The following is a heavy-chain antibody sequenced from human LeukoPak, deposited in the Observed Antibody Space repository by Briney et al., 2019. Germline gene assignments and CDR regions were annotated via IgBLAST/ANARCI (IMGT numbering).Heavy chain of an antibody. V-gene: IGHV3-23*01. CDR2: ISGGGGDT. J-gene: IGHJ4*02. D-gene: IGHD2-2*01. Sequence: GVSLRLSCAGSGFTFSTYAMSWVRQAPGKGLEWVSGISGGGGDTDYADSVKGRFPVSRDNSKKMLYLQMSSLRAEDKAIYYCATHCTSSTCYAYWGQGTLVTVSS. CDR1: GFTFSTYA. CDR3: ATHCTSSTCYAY.